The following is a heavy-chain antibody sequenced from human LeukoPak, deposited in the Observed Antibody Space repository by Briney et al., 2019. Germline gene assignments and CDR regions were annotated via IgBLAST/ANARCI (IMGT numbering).Heavy chain of an antibody. J-gene: IGHJ6*02. V-gene: IGHV1-18*01. CDR2: INSYNGNT. CDR1: GFTFNDHG. Sequence: ASVKVSCKASGFTFNDHGISWVRQAPGQGLEWMGWINSYNGNTNYAQNVQGRVTMTIDTSTSIAYMELRSLRSDDTAVYYCARDLKGYCVGSSCYKRGYYNYGIDVWGQGTTVTVSS. D-gene: IGHD2-2*02. CDR3: ARDLKGYCVGSSCYKRGYYNYGIDV.